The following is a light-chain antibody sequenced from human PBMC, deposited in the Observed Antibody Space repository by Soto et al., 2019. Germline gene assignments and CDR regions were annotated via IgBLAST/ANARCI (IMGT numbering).Light chain of an antibody. CDR1: QSVSNNY. Sequence: EILLTQSPGTLSLSPGERATLSCWASQSVSNNYLAWYQQKPGQAPRLLIYGASSRATGIPDRFSGSGSETDLTISISRLHPEDFAMYYCQQYGSSPRTFGQGTKVDI. CDR2: GAS. CDR3: QQYGSSPRT. J-gene: IGKJ1*01. V-gene: IGKV3-20*01.